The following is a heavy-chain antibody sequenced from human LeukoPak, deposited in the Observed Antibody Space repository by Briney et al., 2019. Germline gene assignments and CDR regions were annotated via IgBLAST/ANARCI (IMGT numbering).Heavy chain of an antibody. CDR3: ARIELVPFDAFDI. Sequence: GASVKLSCKASGYTFTSYYMHWVRQAPGQGLEWMGIINPSGGSTIYAQKFQGRVTMTRDMSTSTVYMELSSLRSEDTAVYYCARIELVPFDAFDIWGQGTMVTVSS. CDR2: INPSGGST. D-gene: IGHD6-6*01. CDR1: GYTFTSYY. J-gene: IGHJ3*02. V-gene: IGHV1-46*01.